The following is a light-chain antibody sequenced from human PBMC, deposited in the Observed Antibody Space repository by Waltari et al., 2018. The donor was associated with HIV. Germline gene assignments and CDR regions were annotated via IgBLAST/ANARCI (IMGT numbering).Light chain of an antibody. CDR2: EVR. J-gene: IGLJ2*01. Sequence: QSALTQPASVSGSPGQSITISCTGTSSDVGGYNFVSGFKHHPGKAPKFMISEVRNRPSVVSNRFSGSKSGNTAALTISGLQAEDEADYYCSSYTSSSTLVFGGGTKLTVL. CDR3: SSYTSSSTLV. V-gene: IGLV2-14*01. CDR1: SSDVGGYNF.